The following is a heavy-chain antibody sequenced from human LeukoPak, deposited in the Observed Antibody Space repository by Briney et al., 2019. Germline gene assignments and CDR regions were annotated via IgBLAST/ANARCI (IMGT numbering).Heavy chain of an antibody. CDR2: IYYSGST. CDR3: AREVAVAGTFDY. CDR1: GGSISSHY. J-gene: IGHJ4*02. V-gene: IGHV4-59*11. D-gene: IGHD6-19*01. Sequence: SETLSLTCTVSGGSISSHYWSWIRQPPGKGLEWIGYIYYSGSTNYNPSLKSRVTISVDTSKNQFSLKLSSVTAADTAVYYCAREVAVAGTFDYWGQRTLVTVSS.